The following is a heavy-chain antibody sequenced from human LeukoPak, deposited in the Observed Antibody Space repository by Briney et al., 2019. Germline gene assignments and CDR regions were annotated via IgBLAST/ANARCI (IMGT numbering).Heavy chain of an antibody. CDR1: GGSISSSIYY. CDR2: IYYSGST. J-gene: IGHJ4*02. D-gene: IGHD4-23*01. V-gene: IGHV4-39*02. Sequence: SETLSLTCTVSGGSISSSIYYWGWIRQPPGKGLEWIGSIYYSGSTYYNPSLESRVTISVDTSKNQFSLKLSSVTAADTAVYYCARDYGGHFDYWGQGTLVTVSS. CDR3: ARDYGGHFDY.